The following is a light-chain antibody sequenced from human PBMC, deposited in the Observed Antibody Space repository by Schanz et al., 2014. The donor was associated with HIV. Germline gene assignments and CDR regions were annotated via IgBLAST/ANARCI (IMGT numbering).Light chain of an antibody. CDR3: QQGYSYPYT. Sequence: DIQMTQSPSTLSASVGDRVSITCRASQSISPWLAWYQQRPGKTPKLLINEASNLQSGVPSRFSGSGSGTEFTLTITSLQPDDFATYYCQQGYSYPYTFGQGTKLEIK. CDR2: EAS. V-gene: IGKV1-5*03. J-gene: IGKJ2*01. CDR1: QSISPW.